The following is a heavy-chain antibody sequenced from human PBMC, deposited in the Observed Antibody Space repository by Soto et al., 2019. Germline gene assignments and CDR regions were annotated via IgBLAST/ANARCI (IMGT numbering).Heavy chain of an antibody. Sequence: QVQLVESGGGVVQPGRSLRLSCAASGFTFSSYGMHWVRQAPGKGLEWVAVISYDGSNKYYADSVKGRFTISRGNSKNTLYLQMNSLRAEDTAVYYCAKDLAYSSSSMNYYGMDVWGQGTTVTVSS. CDR2: ISYDGSNK. CDR1: GFTFSSYG. CDR3: AKDLAYSSSSMNYYGMDV. D-gene: IGHD6-6*01. V-gene: IGHV3-30*18. J-gene: IGHJ6*02.